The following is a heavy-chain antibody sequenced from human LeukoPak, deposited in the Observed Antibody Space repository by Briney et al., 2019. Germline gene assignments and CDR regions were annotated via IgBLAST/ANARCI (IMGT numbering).Heavy chain of an antibody. Sequence: GGSLRLSCPASGFIFSPYAMHWVRQAPGKGLEYVSSISSEGKTTYYADSVKGRFTISRDNSKNTLYLQMSSLRPEDTAVYYCVKKRLVDHWGQGTLVTVSS. CDR3: VKKRLVDH. CDR1: GFIFSPYA. V-gene: IGHV3-64D*06. CDR2: ISSEGKTT. J-gene: IGHJ4*02.